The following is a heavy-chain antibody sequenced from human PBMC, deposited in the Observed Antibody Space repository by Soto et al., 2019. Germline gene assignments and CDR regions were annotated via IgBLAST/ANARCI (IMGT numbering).Heavy chain of an antibody. CDR2: IDLDIGDT. Sequence: QVQMVQSGAEVKKPGASVKVSCKASGHTFTGHHMHWVRQAPGQGLEWMGLIDLDIGDTTYAQKFQGRVTSTSDTSITTAYLEPRGLRSDDTAVYYCALEPTGTAGFDFWGQGTLVTVSS. V-gene: IGHV1-2*02. D-gene: IGHD2-21*02. CDR3: ALEPTGTAGFDF. J-gene: IGHJ4*02. CDR1: GHTFTGHH.